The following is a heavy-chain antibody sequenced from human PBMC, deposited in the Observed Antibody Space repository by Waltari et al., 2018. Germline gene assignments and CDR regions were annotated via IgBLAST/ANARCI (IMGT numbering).Heavy chain of an antibody. CDR1: GGSFSGYY. V-gene: IGHV4-34*01. Sequence: QVQLQQWGAGLLKPSETLSLTCAVYGGSFSGYYWSWIRQPPGKGLEWIGEINHIGRTNYNPSLKRRVTISVDTSKNQFSLKLSSVTAADTAVYYCARASGTGTTARAFDIWGQGTMVTVSS. J-gene: IGHJ3*02. D-gene: IGHD1-7*01. CDR2: INHIGRT. CDR3: ARASGTGTTARAFDI.